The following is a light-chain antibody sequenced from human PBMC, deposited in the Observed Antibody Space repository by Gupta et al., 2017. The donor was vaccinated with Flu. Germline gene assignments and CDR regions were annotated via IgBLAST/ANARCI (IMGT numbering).Light chain of an antibody. CDR2: GAS. Sequence: IVLTQSPGNLSLSQGERATRSCWASQSVSSSYLAWYQQKPGQAPRLLIYGASSRATGIPDRFSGSGSGTEFTLTISRREPEDFAVYYCQQHGSSPRTFGQGTXVEIK. V-gene: IGKV3-20*01. CDR3: QQHGSSPRT. J-gene: IGKJ1*01. CDR1: QSVSSSY.